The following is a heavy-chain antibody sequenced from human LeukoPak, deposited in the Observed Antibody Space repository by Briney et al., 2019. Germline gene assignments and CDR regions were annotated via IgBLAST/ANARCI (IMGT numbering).Heavy chain of an antibody. CDR1: GGTFSSYA. D-gene: IGHD2-2*01. J-gene: IGHJ4*02. CDR3: ARDSLPPNCNSTSCLYYFDY. CDR2: IIPILGIA. V-gene: IGHV1-69*04. Sequence: SVKVSCKASGGTFSSYAISWVRQAPGQGLEWMGRIIPILGIANYAQKFQGRVTITADKSTSTAYVELSSLRPEDTAVYYCARDSLPPNCNSTSCLYYFDYWGQGTLVTVSS.